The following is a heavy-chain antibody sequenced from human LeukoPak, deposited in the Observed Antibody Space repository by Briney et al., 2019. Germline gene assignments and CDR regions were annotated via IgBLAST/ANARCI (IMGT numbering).Heavy chain of an antibody. CDR2: ISGSGGST. CDR3: AKRLQNTAMVFRSGMDV. V-gene: IGHV3-23*01. CDR1: GFTVSSYA. D-gene: IGHD5-18*01. J-gene: IGHJ6*02. Sequence: GGSLRLSCAASGFTVSSYAMSWVRQAPGKGLEWVSAISGSGGSTYYADSVEGRFTISRDNSKNTLYLQMNSLRAEDTAVYYCAKRLQNTAMVFRSGMDVWGQGTTVTVSS.